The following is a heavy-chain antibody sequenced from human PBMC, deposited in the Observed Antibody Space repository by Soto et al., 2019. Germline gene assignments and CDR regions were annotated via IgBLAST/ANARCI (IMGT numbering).Heavy chain of an antibody. D-gene: IGHD3-10*01. CDR3: ATSFGSGSRAFDY. J-gene: IGHJ4*02. CDR1: GDTFNFYT. V-gene: IGHV1-69*02. CDR2: FNPILSFS. Sequence: QVQLVQSGAEVKKPGSSVKVSCKASGDTFNFYTINWVRQAPGLGLEWMGRFNPILSFSNSALKFQGRVPLTADTSSSTAYMVLSSLRSEDTAIYYCATSFGSGSRAFDYWGQGALVTVSS.